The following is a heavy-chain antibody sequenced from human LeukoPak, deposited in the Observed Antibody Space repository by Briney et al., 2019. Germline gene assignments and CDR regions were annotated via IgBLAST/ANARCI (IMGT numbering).Heavy chain of an antibody. Sequence: SETLSLTCAVSSGSISIGGYFWSWIRQPPGKGLEWYWYNYHSGSTYYNPSRKSHVTQSVDRSKNQFSLKQSSVTDADTGVYYCARGRAAGDIVTGYYRGRWFDPWGQGTLVTVSS. CDR1: SGSISIGGYF. D-gene: IGHD3-9*01. CDR2: NYHSGST. CDR3: ARGRAAGDIVTGYYRGRWFDP. J-gene: IGHJ5*02. V-gene: IGHV4-30-2*01.